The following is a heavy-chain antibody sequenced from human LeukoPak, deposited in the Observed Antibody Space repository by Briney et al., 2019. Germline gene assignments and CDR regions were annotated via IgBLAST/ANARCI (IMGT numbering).Heavy chain of an antibody. D-gene: IGHD4-17*01. J-gene: IGHJ4*02. CDR2: IFYSGAT. Sequence: PSETLSLTCTVSGGSVTGYYWIWIRQPPGKGLEYIGYIFYSGATLYSPSLKGRVTISIDTSENQFSLKLSSVTAADTAVYYCASGNDYGDYYWGQGTLVTVSS. CDR3: ASGNDYGDYY. CDR1: GGSVTGYY. V-gene: IGHV4-59*08.